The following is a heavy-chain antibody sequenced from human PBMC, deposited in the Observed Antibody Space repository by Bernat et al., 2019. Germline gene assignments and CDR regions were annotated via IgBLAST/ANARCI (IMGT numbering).Heavy chain of an antibody. CDR1: GFTFSSYA. CDR2: ISYDGSNK. Sequence: QVQLVESGGGVVQPGRSLRLSCAASGFTFSSYAMHWVRQAPGKGLEWVAVISYDGSNKYYADSVKGRFTISRDNSKNTLYLQMNSLRAEDTAVYYCAKTSRDSSSWCEVAWGYYYYYGMDVWGQGTTVTVSS. J-gene: IGHJ6*02. CDR3: AKTSRDSSSWCEVAWGYYYYYGMDV. D-gene: IGHD6-13*01. V-gene: IGHV3-30-3*02.